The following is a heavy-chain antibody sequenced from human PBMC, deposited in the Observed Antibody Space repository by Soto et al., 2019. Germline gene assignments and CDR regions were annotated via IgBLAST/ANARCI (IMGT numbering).Heavy chain of an antibody. V-gene: IGHV1-18*01. CDR2: ISAYNGNT. J-gene: IGHJ3*02. CDR3: ASDHRGGTAAFDI. D-gene: IGHD2-15*01. Sequence: QVQLVQSGAEVKKPGASVKVSCKASGYTFTSFGISWVRQAHGQGLEWMGWISAYNGNTNYAEKLLGRLNLTTDTPASTAYMRLRCLRPDDTAVNYCASDHRGGTAAFDIWGQGTMVTVSS. CDR1: GYTFTSFG.